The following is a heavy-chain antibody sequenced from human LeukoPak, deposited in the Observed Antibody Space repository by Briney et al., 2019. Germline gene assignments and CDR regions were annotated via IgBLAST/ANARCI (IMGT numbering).Heavy chain of an antibody. D-gene: IGHD6-19*01. V-gene: IGHV3-21*01. CDR1: GFTFSRYS. Sequence: GGSLRLSCAVSGFTFSRYSMNWVRQARGKGVVLVSSISTTTRYTHYAHSVEALFTTSRDNAKNSLYLQMNILRAEHTAVYYCASVQQCLEDFWGQGPLVTVSS. CDR2: ISTTTRYT. J-gene: IGHJ4*02. CDR3: ASVQQCLEDF.